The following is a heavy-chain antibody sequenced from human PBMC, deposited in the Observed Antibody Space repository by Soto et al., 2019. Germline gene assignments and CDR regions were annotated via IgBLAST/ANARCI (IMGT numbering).Heavy chain of an antibody. CDR1: GFNFSSYA. J-gene: IGHJ6*02. Sequence: GGSLRLSCAASGFNFSSYAMSWVRQAPGKGLEWVSAISGSGGSTYYADSVKGRFTISRDNSKNTLYLQMNSLRAEDTAVYYCAKGVTIFGEAYGMDVWGQGTTVTVSS. V-gene: IGHV3-23*01. D-gene: IGHD3-3*01. CDR2: ISGSGGST. CDR3: AKGVTIFGEAYGMDV.